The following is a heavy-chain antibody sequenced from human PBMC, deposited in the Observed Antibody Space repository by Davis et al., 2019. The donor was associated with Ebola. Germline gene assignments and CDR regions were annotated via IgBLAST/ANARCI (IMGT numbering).Heavy chain of an antibody. D-gene: IGHD6-13*01. CDR2: ISSSSSYI. CDR1: GVTVSSDS. J-gene: IGHJ6*02. Sequence: GGSLRLSCAASGVTVSSDSMNWVRQAPGKGLDWVSSISSSSSYIYYADSVKGRFTISRDNAKNSLYLQMNSLRAEDTAVYYCAREGAAVPDYYYGMDVWGQGTTVTVSS. V-gene: IGHV3-21*01. CDR3: AREGAAVPDYYYGMDV.